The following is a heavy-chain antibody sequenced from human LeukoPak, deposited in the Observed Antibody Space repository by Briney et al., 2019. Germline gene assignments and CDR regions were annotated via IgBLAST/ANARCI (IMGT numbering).Heavy chain of an antibody. CDR1: GFTFSSYA. CDR3: QAEDGIRDFDFDY. V-gene: IGHV3-23*01. CDR2: IGGST. D-gene: IGHD3-9*01. J-gene: IGHJ4*02. Sequence: GGSLRLSCAASGFTFSSYAMTWVRQAPGKRLEWVSAIGGSTYYADSVKGRFTISRDNSKNTLYLQMNSLRAEDTAVFFFQAEDGIRDFDFDYWGQGILVTVSS.